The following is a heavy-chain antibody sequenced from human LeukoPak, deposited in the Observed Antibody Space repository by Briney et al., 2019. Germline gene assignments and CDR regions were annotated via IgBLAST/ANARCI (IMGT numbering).Heavy chain of an antibody. V-gene: IGHV1-18*01. CDR1: GYSFTTYG. CDR2: ISTKNGRT. J-gene: IGHJ6*02. CDR3: ARDPYYGLGSFLFNYYGMDV. Sequence: ASVKVSCKASGYSFTTYGVIWVRQAPGQGLEWVGWISTKNGRTKFTQKVQDRVTMTTDTSTSTAYMELRSLRSDDTAVYYCARDPYYGLGSFLFNYYGMDVWSQGTTVTVS. D-gene: IGHD3-10*01.